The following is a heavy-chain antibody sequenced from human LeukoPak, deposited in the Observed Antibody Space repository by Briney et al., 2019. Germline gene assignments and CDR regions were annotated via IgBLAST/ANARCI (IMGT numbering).Heavy chain of an antibody. J-gene: IGHJ4*02. CDR2: IHNSGNT. CDR3: ARPYGAAGLD. D-gene: IGHD4-17*01. CDR1: GGSISSSSNY. Sequence: PSETLSLTCTVSGGSISSSSNYWGWLRQPPGKGLEWIVSIHNSGNTFYNSSLKSRVTTSVETSKNQLSLKLSSVTAADTAVYYCARPYGAAGLDWGQGTLVTVSS. V-gene: IGHV4-39*01.